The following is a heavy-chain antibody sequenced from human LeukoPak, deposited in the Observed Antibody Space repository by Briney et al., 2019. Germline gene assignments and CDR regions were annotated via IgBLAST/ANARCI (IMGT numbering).Heavy chain of an antibody. CDR2: INHSGST. J-gene: IGHJ5*02. CDR1: GGSFSGYY. V-gene: IGHV4-34*01. Sequence: SETLSLTCAVYGGSFSGYYWSWIRQPPGKGLEWIGEINHSGSTNYNPSLKSRVTISVDTSKNQFSLKLSSVTAADTAVYYCASARSGWYSRWLNPWGQGTLVAVSS. CDR3: ASARSGWYSRWLNP. D-gene: IGHD6-19*01.